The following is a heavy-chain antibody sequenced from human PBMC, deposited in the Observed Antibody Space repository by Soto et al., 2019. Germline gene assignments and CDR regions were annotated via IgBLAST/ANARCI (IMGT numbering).Heavy chain of an antibody. CDR1: GFIFTSSA. D-gene: IGHD1-1*01. Sequence: SVKVSCKTSGFIFTSSAVQWVRQARGQRLEWMGRIVVGSGNTDYAQKFHKRVTLTRDMSTSTVYMELSSVTAADTAVYYCARDKRNVGNFDYWGQGTLVTVSS. CDR2: IVVGSGNT. V-gene: IGHV1-58*01. CDR3: ARDKRNVGNFDY. J-gene: IGHJ4*02.